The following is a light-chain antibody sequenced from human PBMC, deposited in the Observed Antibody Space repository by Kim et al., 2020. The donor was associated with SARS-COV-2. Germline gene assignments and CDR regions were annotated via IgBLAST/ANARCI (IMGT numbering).Light chain of an antibody. CDR2: DVT. CDR1: SNDIGLYNY. CDR3: ASYTSTNSLV. Sequence: QSALTQPASMSGSPGQSITISCTGTSNDIGLYNYVSWYHLHPGTAPTLLIYDVTKRPSGVSDRFAGSKSGNTASLSISGLQTEDESEYFCASYTSTNSLVFGGGTQLTVL. V-gene: IGLV2-14*03. J-gene: IGLJ3*02.